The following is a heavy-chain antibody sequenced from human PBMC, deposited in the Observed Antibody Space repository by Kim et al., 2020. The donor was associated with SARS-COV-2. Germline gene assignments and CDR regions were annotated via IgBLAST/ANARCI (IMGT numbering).Heavy chain of an antibody. J-gene: IGHJ4*02. CDR3: AKAYCSSTNCYIVY. D-gene: IGHD2-2*02. CDR2: ISWNSGSI. CDR1: GFTFGDYA. Sequence: GGSLRLSCAASGFTFGDYAMHWVRQAPGKGLEWVSGISWNSGSIAYADSVKGRFTISRDNAKKSLYLQVNSLRAEDTALYYCAKAYCSSTNCYIVYWGQGTLVTVSS. V-gene: IGHV3-9*01.